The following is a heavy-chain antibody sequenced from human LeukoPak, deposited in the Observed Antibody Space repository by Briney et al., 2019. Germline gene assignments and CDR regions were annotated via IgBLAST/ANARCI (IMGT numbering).Heavy chain of an antibody. V-gene: IGHV3-23*01. D-gene: IGHD2-21*01. CDR1: GFTFSNYA. CDR3: THISSIPDRFAS. J-gene: IGHJ4*02. CDR2: ISSGVGNT. Sequence: PGGSLRLSCAASGFTFSNYAMSWVRQGPGKGLECSSVISSGVGNTYYADSVKGRFTISRDNSKNTLYLQMNSLRAEDTAIYYCTHISSIPDRFASWGQGTLVTVSS.